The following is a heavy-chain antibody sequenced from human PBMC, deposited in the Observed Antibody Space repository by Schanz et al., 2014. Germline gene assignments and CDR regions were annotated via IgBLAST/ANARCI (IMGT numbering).Heavy chain of an antibody. CDR3: ARDGDFDY. J-gene: IGHJ4*02. CDR2: IWYDGSNK. CDR1: GFTFSDYY. Sequence: QVQLVDSGGGLVKPGGSLRLSCAASGFTFSDYYMTWIRQAPGKGLEWVALIWYDGSNKYYAESVKGRFTISRDNSKNTLFLQMSSLRAEDTAVYYCARDGDFDYWGQGTLVTVSS. V-gene: IGHV3-33*08.